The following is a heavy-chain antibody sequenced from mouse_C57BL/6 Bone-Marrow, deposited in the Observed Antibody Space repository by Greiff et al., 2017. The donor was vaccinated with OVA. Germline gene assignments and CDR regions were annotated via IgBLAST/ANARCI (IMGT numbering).Heavy chain of an antibody. CDR2: ISYDGSN. Sequence: QLQESGPGLVKPSQSLSLTCSVTGYSITSGYYWNWIRQFPGNKLEWMGYISYDGSNNYNPSLKNRISITRDTSKNQFLLKLNSVTTEDTATYYCARRIYYDVPYFDYWGQGTTLTVSS. CDR3: ARRIYYDVPYFDY. D-gene: IGHD2-4*01. V-gene: IGHV3-6*01. J-gene: IGHJ2*01. CDR1: GYSITSGYY.